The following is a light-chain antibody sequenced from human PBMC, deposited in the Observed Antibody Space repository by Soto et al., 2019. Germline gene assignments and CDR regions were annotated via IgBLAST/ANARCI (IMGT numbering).Light chain of an antibody. J-gene: IGLJ3*02. CDR1: NSNIGSNF. Sequence: QSVLTQPPSASGTPGQTVTISCSGNNSNIGSNFVFWYQQFPGTAPKLLIHSDDQRPSGVPDRFSGSKSGTSASLAISGLRAEDEAEYNCAAWDDILFAAFGGGTKVTVL. CDR2: SDD. V-gene: IGLV1-47*02. CDR3: AAWDDILFAA.